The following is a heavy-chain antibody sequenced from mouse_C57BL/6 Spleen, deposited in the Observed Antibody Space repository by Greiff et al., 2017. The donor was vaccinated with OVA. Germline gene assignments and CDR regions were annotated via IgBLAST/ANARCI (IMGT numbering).Heavy chain of an antibody. Sequence: EVQLQESEGGLVQPGSSMKLSCTASGFTFSDYYMAWVRQVPEKGLEWVANINYDGSSTYYLDSLKSRFIISRDNAKNILYLQMSSLKSEDTATYYCARAVTTVVAYYFDYWGQGTTLTVSS. CDR2: INYDGSST. J-gene: IGHJ2*01. CDR3: ARAVTTVVAYYFDY. V-gene: IGHV5-16*01. D-gene: IGHD1-1*01. CDR1: GFTFSDYY.